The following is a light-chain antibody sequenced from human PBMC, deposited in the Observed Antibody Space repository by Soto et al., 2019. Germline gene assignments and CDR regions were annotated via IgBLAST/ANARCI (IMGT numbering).Light chain of an antibody. CDR3: AAWDDSLNGRV. Sequence: QSVLTQPPSVSAAPGQRVTISCSGSSSNIGNNFVSWYQQLPRTAPKLLIYDNNKRPSGIPDRISGSKSGTSASLAISGLQSDDEADYYCAAWDDSLNGRVFGTGTKLTVL. V-gene: IGLV1-51*01. CDR1: SSNIGNNF. CDR2: DNN. J-gene: IGLJ1*01.